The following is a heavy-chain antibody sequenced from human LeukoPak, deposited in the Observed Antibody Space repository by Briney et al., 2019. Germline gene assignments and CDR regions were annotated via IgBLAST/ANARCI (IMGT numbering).Heavy chain of an antibody. CDR2: IKQDGSET. CDR1: GFTFSGYW. CDR3: AREWELLDY. J-gene: IGHJ4*02. D-gene: IGHD1-26*01. Sequence: GGSLRLSCAASGFTFSGYWMTWVRQTPGKGLEWVANIKQDGSETRYVDSVKGRFTISRDNAKNSLYLQMHSLRAEDTAVYYCAREWELLDYWGQGTLVTVSS. V-gene: IGHV3-7*01.